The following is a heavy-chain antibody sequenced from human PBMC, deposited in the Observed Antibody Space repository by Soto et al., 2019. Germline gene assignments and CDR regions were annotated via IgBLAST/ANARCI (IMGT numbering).Heavy chain of an antibody. CDR1: GGSFSGYY. Sequence: PSETLSLTCAVYGGSFSGYYWSWIRQPPGKGLEWIGEINHSGGTNYNPSLKSRVTISVDTSKNQFSLKLSSETAADTAVYYCARTDIVATMTFDYWGQGTLVTVSS. D-gene: IGHD5-12*01. V-gene: IGHV4-34*01. CDR3: ARTDIVATMTFDY. CDR2: INHSGGT. J-gene: IGHJ4*02.